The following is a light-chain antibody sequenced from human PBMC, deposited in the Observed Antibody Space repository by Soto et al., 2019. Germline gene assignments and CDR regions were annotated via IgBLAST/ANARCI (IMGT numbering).Light chain of an antibody. Sequence: DLQMNQSLSILSASVGDRVTITRLSSQTINSWLAWYQQRPGQPPNLLIYKASTLASGVPSRFSGSGSGTEFTLTINSLQPDDFATYYCQQYHIYSGTFGQGTKVDIK. CDR1: QTINSW. J-gene: IGKJ1*01. CDR2: KAS. V-gene: IGKV1-5*03. CDR3: QQYHIYSGT.